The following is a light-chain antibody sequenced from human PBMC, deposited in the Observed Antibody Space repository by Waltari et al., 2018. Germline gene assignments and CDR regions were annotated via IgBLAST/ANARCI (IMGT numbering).Light chain of an antibody. CDR3: CSYAGSSTLGVFYV. CDR2: EVS. J-gene: IGLJ1*01. Sequence: QSALTQPASVSGSPGQSITISCTGTSSDVGSYNLVSWYQQHPGKAPNLMIYEVSKRPPGVSNRFSGSKSGNTASLTISGLQAEDEADYYCCSYAGSSTLGVFYVFGTGTKVTVL. V-gene: IGLV2-23*02. CDR1: SSDVGSYNL.